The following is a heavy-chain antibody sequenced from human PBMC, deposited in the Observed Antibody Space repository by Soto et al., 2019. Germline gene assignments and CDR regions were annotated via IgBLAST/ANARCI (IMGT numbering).Heavy chain of an antibody. D-gene: IGHD3-10*01. CDR2: IGTAGNT. CDR3: ARDRHYTSGVYGMDV. Sequence: ESGGGLVQPGGSLRLSCAASGFSLSTYDMHWVRQATGKGLEWVSVIGTAGNTYYADSVKGRFTISRDDAKNSLYLQMNSLRVGDTAVYYCARDRHYTSGVYGMDVWGQGTTVTVSS. V-gene: IGHV3-13*04. J-gene: IGHJ6*02. CDR1: GFSLSTYD.